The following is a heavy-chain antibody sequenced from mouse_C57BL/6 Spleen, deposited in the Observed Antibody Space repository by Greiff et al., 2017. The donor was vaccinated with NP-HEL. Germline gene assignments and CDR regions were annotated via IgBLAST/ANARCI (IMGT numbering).Heavy chain of an antibody. Sequence: QVQLQQPRAELVKPGASVKLSCKASGYTFTSYWMHWVKQRPGQGLEWIGMIHPNSGSTNYNEKFKSKATLTVDKSSSTAYMQLSSLTSEDSAGYYCAREAGGYIPFAYWGQGTLVTVSA. CDR2: IHPNSGST. CDR1: GYTFTSYW. V-gene: IGHV1-64*01. CDR3: AREAGGYIPFAY. J-gene: IGHJ3*01. D-gene: IGHD1-1*02.